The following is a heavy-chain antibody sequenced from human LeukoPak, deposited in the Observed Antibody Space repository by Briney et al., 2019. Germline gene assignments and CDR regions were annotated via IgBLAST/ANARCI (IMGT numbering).Heavy chain of an antibody. CDR2: IYTSGST. D-gene: IGHD6-13*01. Sequence: PSETLSLTCTVSGGSISSYYWSWIRQPAGKGLEWIGRIYTSGSTNYNPSLKSRVTMSVDTSKNQFSLKLSSVTAADTAVYYCARGDRYSSSWYIGYAFDIWGQGTMVTVSS. V-gene: IGHV4-4*07. CDR3: ARGDRYSSSWYIGYAFDI. CDR1: GGSISSYY. J-gene: IGHJ3*02.